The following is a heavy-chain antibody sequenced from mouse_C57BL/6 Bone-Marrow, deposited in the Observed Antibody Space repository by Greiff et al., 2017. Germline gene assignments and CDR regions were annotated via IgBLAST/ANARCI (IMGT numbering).Heavy chain of an antibody. J-gene: IGHJ2*01. D-gene: IGHD1-1*01. CDR3: ARGDYYGSRGY. CDR2: IYPRSGNT. V-gene: IGHV1-81*01. CDR1: GYTFTSYG. Sequence: VKLQESGAELARPGASVKLSCKASGYTFTSYGISWVKQRTGQGLEWIGEIYPRSGNTYYNEKFKGKATLTADKSSSTAYMELRSLTSEDSAVYFCARGDYYGSRGYWGQGTTLTVSS.